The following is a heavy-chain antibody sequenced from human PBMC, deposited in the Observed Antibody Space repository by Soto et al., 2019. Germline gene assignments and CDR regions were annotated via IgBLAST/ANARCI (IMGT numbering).Heavy chain of an antibody. J-gene: IGHJ5*02. CDR2: IIPILGIA. CDR3: ARVATIFGVVENWFDP. CDR1: GGTFSSYT. Sequence: QVQLVKSGAEVKKPGSSVKVSCKASGGTFSSYTISWVRQAPGQGLEWMGRIIPILGIANYAQKFQGRVTITADKSTSTAYMELSSLRSEDTAVYYCARVATIFGVVENWFDPWGQGTLVTVSS. V-gene: IGHV1-69*02. D-gene: IGHD3-3*01.